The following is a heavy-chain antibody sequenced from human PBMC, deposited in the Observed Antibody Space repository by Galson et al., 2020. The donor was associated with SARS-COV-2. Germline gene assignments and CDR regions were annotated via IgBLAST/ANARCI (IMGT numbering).Heavy chain of an antibody. J-gene: IGHJ3*02. D-gene: IGHD3-3*02. CDR1: GFSFSDYA. Sequence: QAGGTLTLTCSASGFSFSDYANHWVRQRPRPAPEHVAVIFSDEGGTTYYTASVKSRFTISRDTSKNTLYLQLTSLRPGDTAVYYCVKEIHFWADVFESWGQGTMVTVAS. V-gene: IGHV3-64D*08. CDR3: VKEIHFWADVFES. CDR2: IFSDEGGTT.